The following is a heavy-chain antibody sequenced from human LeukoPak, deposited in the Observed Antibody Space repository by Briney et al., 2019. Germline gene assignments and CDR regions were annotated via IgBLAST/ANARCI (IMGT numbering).Heavy chain of an antibody. CDR3: ARDGDSSGYYVNFDY. D-gene: IGHD3-22*01. Sequence: PGGSLRLSCAASGFTFSSYWMHWVRQSPGKGLVWVSRINSDGSSISYADSVKGRVTISRDNAKNTLYLQMNSLRAEDTAVYYCARDGDSSGYYVNFDYWGQGTLVTVSS. CDR2: INSDGSSI. V-gene: IGHV3-74*01. CDR1: GFTFSSYW. J-gene: IGHJ4*02.